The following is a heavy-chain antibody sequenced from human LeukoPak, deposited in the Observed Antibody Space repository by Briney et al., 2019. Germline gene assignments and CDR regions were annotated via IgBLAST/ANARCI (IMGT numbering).Heavy chain of an antibody. CDR2: ISANDGNT. D-gene: IGHD1-26*01. Sequence: GASVNVSCKASGYTFTSYGISWVRQAPGQGLEWMGWISANDGNTDYPQKLQGRVTMTTDTSTSTAYMELRSLRSDDTAVYYCARPLYSGSYYYFDYWGQGTLVTVSS. CDR3: ARPLYSGSYYYFDY. CDR1: GYTFTSYG. J-gene: IGHJ4*02. V-gene: IGHV1-18*01.